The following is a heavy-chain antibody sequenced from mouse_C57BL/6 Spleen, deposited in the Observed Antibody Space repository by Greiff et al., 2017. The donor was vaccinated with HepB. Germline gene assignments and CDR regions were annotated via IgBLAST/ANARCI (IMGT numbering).Heavy chain of an antibody. V-gene: IGHV1-18*01. J-gene: IGHJ1*03. CDR3: AREHEKGAPWYFDV. CDR2: INPNNGGT. Sequence: EVQLQQSGPELVKPGASVKIPCKASGYTFTDYNMDWVKQSHGKSLEWIGDINPNNGGTIYNQKFKGKATLTVDKSSSTAYMELRSLTSEDTAVYYCAREHEKGAPWYFDVWGTGTTVTVSS. CDR1: GYTFTDYN.